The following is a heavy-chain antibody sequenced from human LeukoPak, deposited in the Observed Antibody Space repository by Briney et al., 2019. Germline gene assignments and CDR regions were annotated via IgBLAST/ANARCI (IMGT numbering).Heavy chain of an antibody. D-gene: IGHD2-2*01. CDR3: ARVGDYCTGTSCYPYMDV. Sequence: GASVKVSCKASGGTFSSYAISWVRQAPGQGLEWMGGIIPIFGTANYAQRFQGRVTITADESTSTAYMELSSLRSEDTAVYYCARVGDYCTGTSCYPYMDVWGKGTTVTISS. CDR2: IIPIFGTA. V-gene: IGHV1-69*13. CDR1: GGTFSSYA. J-gene: IGHJ6*03.